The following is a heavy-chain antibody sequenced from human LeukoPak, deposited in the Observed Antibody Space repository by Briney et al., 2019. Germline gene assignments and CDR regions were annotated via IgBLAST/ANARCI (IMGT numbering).Heavy chain of an antibody. V-gene: IGHV4-59*12. CDR1: GGSISSYY. CDR3: ARQPHQQWLVYFDY. Sequence: SETLSLTCTVSGGSISSYYWSWIRQPPGKGLEWIGYIYYSGSTNYNPSLKSRVTMSVDTSKNQFSLKLSSVTAADTAVYYCARQPHQQWLVYFDYWGQGTLVTVSS. J-gene: IGHJ4*02. CDR2: IYYSGST. D-gene: IGHD6-19*01.